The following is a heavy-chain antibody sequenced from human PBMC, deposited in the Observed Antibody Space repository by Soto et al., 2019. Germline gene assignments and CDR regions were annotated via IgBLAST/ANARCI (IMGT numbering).Heavy chain of an antibody. CDR1: GYTFNTYF. CDR3: ARDTSNSFDY. CDR2: ISPHNGNT. D-gene: IGHD2-2*01. J-gene: IGHJ4*02. V-gene: IGHV1-18*01. Sequence: HVQLVQSGGELKKPGASVKVSCNTSGYTFNTYFITWVRQAPGQCLEWMGWISPHNGNTNYAEKFQGRVTMTTDTITKTAYMELRNLRFDDTAVYYCARDTSNSFDYWGQGTLVTVSS.